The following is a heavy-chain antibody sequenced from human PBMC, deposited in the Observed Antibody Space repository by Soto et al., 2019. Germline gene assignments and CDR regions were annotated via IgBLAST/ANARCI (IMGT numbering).Heavy chain of an antibody. CDR3: ARVKVLSEYGSGSYYLDY. V-gene: IGHV3-21*01. Sequence: PGGSLRLSCAASAFTFSSYGMNWVRQAPGKGLEWVSSISSSGNYIYYADSVKGRFSISRDNAKNSLYLQMNSLRAEDTAVYYCARVKVLSEYGSGSYYLDYWGQGTLVTVSS. D-gene: IGHD3-10*01. CDR1: AFTFSSYG. CDR2: ISSSGNYI. J-gene: IGHJ4*02.